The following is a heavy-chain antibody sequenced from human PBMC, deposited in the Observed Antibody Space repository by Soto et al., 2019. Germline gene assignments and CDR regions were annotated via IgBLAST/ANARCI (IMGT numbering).Heavy chain of an antibody. CDR3: AKPKIPPYYHSGMDV. Sequence: GGSLRLSCASSGLTCIGYAGSLVRQAPGKGLEWVSAISGSGGSTYYADSVKGRFTISRDNSKNTLYLQMNSLRAEDTAVYYCAKPKIPPYYHSGMDVWGQGTTVPVSS. CDR1: GLTCIGYA. J-gene: IGHJ6*02. CDR2: ISGSGGST. V-gene: IGHV3-23*01.